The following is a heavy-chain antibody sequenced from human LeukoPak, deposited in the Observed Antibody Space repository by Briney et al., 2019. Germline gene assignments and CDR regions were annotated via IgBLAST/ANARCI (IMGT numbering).Heavy chain of an antibody. Sequence: PGRSLRFSCAASGFIFNNYGMHRVRQAPGKGLEWVAVISYDGSNKNYADSVKGRFTISRDSSKNTVYLQMNSLRVEDTAVYYCAKDWAPYCGGDCYFNYWGQGTLVTVSS. J-gene: IGHJ4*02. D-gene: IGHD2-21*02. CDR1: GFIFNNYG. V-gene: IGHV3-30*18. CDR3: AKDWAPYCGGDCYFNY. CDR2: ISYDGSNK.